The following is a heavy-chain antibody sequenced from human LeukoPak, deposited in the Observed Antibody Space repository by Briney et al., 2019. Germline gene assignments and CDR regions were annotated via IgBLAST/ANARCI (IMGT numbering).Heavy chain of an antibody. CDR1: GFTFSSYG. CDR3: ARDRDLWFGELLFDY. J-gene: IGHJ4*02. V-gene: IGHV3-30*02. D-gene: IGHD3-10*01. CDR2: IRYDGSNK. Sequence: GGSLRLSCAASGFTFSSYGMHWVRQAPGKGLEWVALIRYDGSNKYYADSVKGRFTISRDNAKNSLYLQMNSLRAEDTAVYYCARDRDLWFGELLFDYWGQGTLVTVSS.